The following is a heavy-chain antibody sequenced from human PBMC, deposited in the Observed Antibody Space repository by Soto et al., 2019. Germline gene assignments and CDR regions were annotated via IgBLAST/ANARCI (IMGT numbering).Heavy chain of an antibody. Sequence: QVHLVQSGAVVENPGASVKVSCKASGYTFTNFGINWVRQAPGQGIEWMGWITPYNGNANYPQKHQDRLTITTDTSTNTAYLELRSLSSDDTAVYFCARARMFSGPHHDYWGQGTRVTVSS. V-gene: IGHV1-18*04. J-gene: IGHJ4*02. D-gene: IGHD1-26*01. CDR3: ARARMFSGPHHDY. CDR2: ITPYNGNA. CDR1: GYTFTNFG.